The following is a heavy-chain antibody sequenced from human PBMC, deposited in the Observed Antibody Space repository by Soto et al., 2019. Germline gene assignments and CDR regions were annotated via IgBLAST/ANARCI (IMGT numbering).Heavy chain of an antibody. CDR2: ISSSSSTI. CDR3: ARGYGGILSPFDY. CDR1: GFTFSSYS. J-gene: IGHJ4*02. D-gene: IGHD3-9*01. V-gene: IGHV3-48*01. Sequence: EVQLVESGGGLVQPGGSLRLSCAASGFTFSSYSMNWVRQAPGKGLEWVSYISSSSSTIYYADSVKGRFTISRDNAKNSLYLQMNSLRAEDTAVYYCARGYGGILSPFDYWGQGTLVTVSS.